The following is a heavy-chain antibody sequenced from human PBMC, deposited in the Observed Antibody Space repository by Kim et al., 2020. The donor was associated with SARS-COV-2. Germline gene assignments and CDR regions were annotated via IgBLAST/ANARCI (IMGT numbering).Heavy chain of an antibody. J-gene: IGHJ6*01. CDR3: ARLGGRCSSTSCYSRRYY. D-gene: IGHD2-2*02. CDR1: GGSFSGYY. V-gene: IGHV4-34*01. Sequence: SETLSLTCAVYGGSFSGYYWSWIRQPPGKGLEWIGEINHSGSTNYNPSLKSRVTISVDTSKNQFSLKLSSVTAADTAVYYCARLGGRCSSTSCYSRRYY. CDR2: INHSGST.